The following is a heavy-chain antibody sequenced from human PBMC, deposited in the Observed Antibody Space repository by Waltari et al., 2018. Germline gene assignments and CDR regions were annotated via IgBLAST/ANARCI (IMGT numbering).Heavy chain of an antibody. CDR3: AKSGRSSSWYWFDY. CDR1: GFTFDDYA. CDR2: ISWNSGSI. D-gene: IGHD6-13*01. Sequence: EVQLVESGGGLVQPGRSLRLSCAASGFTFDDYAMHWVRQAPGKGLEWVSGISWNSGSIGYADSVKGRFTISRENANNSLYLQMNSLRAEDIALYYCAKSGRSSSWYWFDYWGQGTLVTVSS. J-gene: IGHJ4*02. V-gene: IGHV3-9*03.